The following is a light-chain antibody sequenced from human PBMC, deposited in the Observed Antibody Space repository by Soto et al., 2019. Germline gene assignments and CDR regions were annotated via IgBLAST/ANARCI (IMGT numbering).Light chain of an antibody. CDR1: QSVSSY. J-gene: IGKJ2*01. Sequence: EIVLTQSPATLSLSPGERATLSCRASQSVSSYLAWYQQKPGQAPRLLIYTASNRATGIPARFSGSGSGTDFTLTISSIEHEDFEVSYYQQNNNWTPYTFGQGTKLEIK. V-gene: IGKV3-11*01. CDR2: TAS. CDR3: QQNNNWTPYT.